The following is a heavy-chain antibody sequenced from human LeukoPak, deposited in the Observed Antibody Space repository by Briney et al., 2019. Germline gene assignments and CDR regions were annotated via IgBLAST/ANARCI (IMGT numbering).Heavy chain of an antibody. CDR2: INPNSGGT. J-gene: IGHJ4*02. Sequence: ASVKVSCEPSGYTFTDYYMHWVRQAPGQGLEWMGWINPNSGGTNYAQKFQGRVTMTRDTSISTAYMEMSRLTSDDTAVYYRARGAVRVVGYFDYWGQGTLVTVSS. CDR1: GYTFTDYY. CDR3: ARGAVRVVGYFDY. V-gene: IGHV1-2*02. D-gene: IGHD1-26*01.